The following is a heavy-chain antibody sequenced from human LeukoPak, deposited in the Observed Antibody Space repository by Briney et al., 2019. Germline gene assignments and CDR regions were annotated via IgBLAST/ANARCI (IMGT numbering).Heavy chain of an antibody. D-gene: IGHD1-1*01. CDR2: ISSDGSST. CDR1: GFSFSSYW. V-gene: IGHV3-74*01. CDR3: ARKSGDIDC. Sequence: PGGSLRLSCAASGFSFSSYWMHWVRQAPGKGLVWVSRISSDGSSTYYADSVKGRFTISRDNSKNTLYLQMNSLRPEDTAVYYCARKSGDIDCWGQGTLVTVSS. J-gene: IGHJ4*02.